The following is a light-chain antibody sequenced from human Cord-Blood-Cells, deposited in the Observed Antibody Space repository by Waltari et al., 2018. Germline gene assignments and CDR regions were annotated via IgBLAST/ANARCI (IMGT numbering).Light chain of an antibody. J-gene: IGLJ1*01. V-gene: IGLV2-14*01. CDR1: SSDVGGYNY. CDR3: SSYTSSSTLYV. CDR2: DVS. Sequence: QSALTPPASVSGSPGQSITISCTATSSDVGGYNYFPWYQQHPGKPPKLMIYDVSGRPSGVASRFSGSKSCTTAPLTISGLQAEDEASYYCSSYTSSSTLYVFGTGTKVTVL.